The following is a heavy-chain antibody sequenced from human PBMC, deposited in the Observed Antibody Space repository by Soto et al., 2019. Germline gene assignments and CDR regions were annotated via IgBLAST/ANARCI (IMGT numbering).Heavy chain of an antibody. CDR2: IADSRDRT. V-gene: IGHV3-23*01. Sequence: EVQLLESGGGLVQPGVSLRLSCAASGFTFRSYAMSWVRQAPGKGLEWVSVIADSRDRTYYADSVKGRFTISRDNSKNTLYLQMHNLRAEDTATYYCAKGIDWGQGTRVTVSS. J-gene: IGHJ1*01. D-gene: IGHD2-15*01. CDR3: AKGID. CDR1: GFTFRSYA.